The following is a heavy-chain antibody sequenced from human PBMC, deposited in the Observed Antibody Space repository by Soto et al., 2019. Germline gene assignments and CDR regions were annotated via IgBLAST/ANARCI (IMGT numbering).Heavy chain of an antibody. CDR2: ISYDGSNK. D-gene: IGHD2-15*01. CDR3: AKLGYTDAFDI. J-gene: IGHJ3*02. CDR1: GFTFSSYG. V-gene: IGHV3-30*18. Sequence: VKLAESGGDLVQPGGSLRLSCAASGFTFSSYGMHWVRQAPGKGLEWVAVISYDGSNKYYADSVKGRFTISRDNSKNTLYLQMNSLRAEDTAVYYCAKLGYTDAFDIWGQGTMVTVSS.